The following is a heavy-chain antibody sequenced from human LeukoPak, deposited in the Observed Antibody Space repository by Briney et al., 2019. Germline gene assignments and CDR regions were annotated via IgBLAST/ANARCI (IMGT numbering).Heavy chain of an antibody. CDR2: IYPGDSDT. Sequence: GESLKISCKGSGYIFTNYWIGWVRQMPGKGLEWMGTIYPGDSDTRYSPSFQGQVTISADKSINTAYLQWSSLKTSDTAMYYCARQGVGASTCDYWGQGPLVTVSS. CDR3: ARQGVGASTCDY. V-gene: IGHV5-51*01. J-gene: IGHJ4*02. D-gene: IGHD1-26*01. CDR1: GYIFTNYW.